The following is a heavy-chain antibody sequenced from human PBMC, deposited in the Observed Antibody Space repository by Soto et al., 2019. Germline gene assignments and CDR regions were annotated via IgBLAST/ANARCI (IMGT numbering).Heavy chain of an antibody. CDR2: ISHSDGST. Sequence: QVQLVQSGAEVKKPGASVKVSCKASGYTFTSYEMYWVRQAHGQGLEWMGIISHSDGSTTYAQKYQGGVAMTRNTSTSTVDMELSSRRSEDKAAYYCAGDRRDGYNAFDYWGQGTLVTVSS. CDR1: GYTFTSYE. J-gene: IGHJ4*02. V-gene: IGHV1-46*01. D-gene: IGHD5-12*01. CDR3: AGDRRDGYNAFDY.